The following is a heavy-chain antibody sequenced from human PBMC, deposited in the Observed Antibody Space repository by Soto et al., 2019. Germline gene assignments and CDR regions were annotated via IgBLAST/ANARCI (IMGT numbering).Heavy chain of an antibody. CDR2: MSYDGSSK. CDR1: GFNFSSFG. J-gene: IGHJ4*02. Sequence: QVQLVESGGGVVQPGSSLRLSCAASGFNFSSFGMHWVRQAPGKGLEWVALMSYDGSSKYYQDSLKGRFTISRDKSKNTLYLQMSSLRVDDTAVYYCAKDRGWSSADLEYWGQGTLVTVSS. CDR3: AKDRGWSSADLEY. V-gene: IGHV3-30*18. D-gene: IGHD6-19*01.